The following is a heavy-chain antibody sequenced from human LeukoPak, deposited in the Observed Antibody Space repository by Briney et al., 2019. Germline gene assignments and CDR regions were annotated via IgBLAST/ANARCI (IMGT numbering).Heavy chain of an antibody. CDR2: ISYDGSNK. CDR3: ARNYYDSSGYYYPDYYYYYMDV. Sequence: GGSLRLSCAASEFSVGSNYMTWVRQAPGKGLEWVAVISYDGSNKYYADSVKGRFTISRDNSKNTLYLQMNSLRAEDTAVYYCARNYYDSSGYYYPDYYYYYMDVWGKGTTVTVSS. V-gene: IGHV3-30*03. J-gene: IGHJ6*03. D-gene: IGHD3-22*01. CDR1: EFSVGSNY.